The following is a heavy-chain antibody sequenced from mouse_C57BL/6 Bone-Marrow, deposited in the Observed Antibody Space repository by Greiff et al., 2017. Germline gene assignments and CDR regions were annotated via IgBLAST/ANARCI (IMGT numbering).Heavy chain of an antibody. J-gene: IGHJ1*03. Sequence: VQLQQSGAELVRPGTSVKVSCKASGYAFPNSLFGWVKKRPGQGLEGIGVIKPGSGGTNYNEKITGKATLTADQSSITAYLQLISLTSEDSAVYFCASKEYGYFDVWGTGTTVTVSA. CDR3: ASKEYGYFDV. CDR2: IKPGSGGT. CDR1: GYAFPNSL. V-gene: IGHV1-54*01.